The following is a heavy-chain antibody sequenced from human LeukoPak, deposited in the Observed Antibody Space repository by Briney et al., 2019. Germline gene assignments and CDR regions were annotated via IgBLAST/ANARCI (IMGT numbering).Heavy chain of an antibody. CDR2: INPNSGGT. J-gene: IGHJ6*03. CDR3: ARVKYGQGYCSGGSCYSEGYYYYYMDV. CDR1: GYTFTGYY. D-gene: IGHD2-15*01. Sequence: ASVKVSCKASGYTFTGYYMHWVRQAPGQGLEWMGWINPNSGGTNYAQKFQGRVTMTRDTSTSTAYMELRSLRSDDTAVYYCARVKYGQGYCSGGSCYSEGYYYYYMDVWGKETTVTVSS. V-gene: IGHV1-2*02.